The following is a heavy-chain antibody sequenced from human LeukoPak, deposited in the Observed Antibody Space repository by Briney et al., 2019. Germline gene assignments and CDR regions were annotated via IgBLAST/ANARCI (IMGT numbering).Heavy chain of an antibody. CDR1: GGSISSYY. J-gene: IGHJ4*02. CDR2: IYYSGTT. D-gene: IGHD6-13*01. CDR3: ARGVYIAAAQYGY. V-gene: IGHV4-59*01. Sequence: SETPSLTCTVSGGSISSYYWSWIRQPPGKGLEWIGYIYYSGTTNYNPSLKSRVTIAVDTSKNQFSLKLSSVTAADTAVYYCARGVYIAAAQYGYWGQGTLVTVSS.